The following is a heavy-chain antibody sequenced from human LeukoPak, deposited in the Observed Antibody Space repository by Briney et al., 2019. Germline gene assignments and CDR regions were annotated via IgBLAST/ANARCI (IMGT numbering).Heavy chain of an antibody. CDR1: GYSISSGYY. V-gene: IGHV4-38-2*02. D-gene: IGHD2-15*01. J-gene: IGHJ5*02. CDR2: IYHSGST. Sequence: SETLSLTCTVSGYSISSGYYWGWIRQPPGKRLEWIGSIYHSGSTYYNPSLKSRVTISVDTSKNQFSLRLSSVTAADTAVYYCARDQATVVVAATTWFDPWGQGTLVTVSS. CDR3: ARDQATVVVAATTWFDP.